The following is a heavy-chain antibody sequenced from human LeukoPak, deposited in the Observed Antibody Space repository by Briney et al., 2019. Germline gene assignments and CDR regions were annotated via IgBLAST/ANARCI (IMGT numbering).Heavy chain of an antibody. CDR2: VDPEYGEK. CDR3: ARALSWTTDSYYYMDV. D-gene: IGHD3/OR15-3a*01. Sequence: ASVNVSCKVSGHTLSKLSMHWVRQAPGKGLVWMRGVDPEYGEKISAPKFQGRVTMTKNTSITTAYMELSSLRSEDTAVYYCARALSWTTDSYYYMDVWGKGTTVTVSS. CDR1: GHTLSKLS. J-gene: IGHJ6*03. V-gene: IGHV1-24*01.